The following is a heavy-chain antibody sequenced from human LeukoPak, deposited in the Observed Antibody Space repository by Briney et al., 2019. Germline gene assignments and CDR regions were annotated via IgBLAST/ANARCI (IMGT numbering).Heavy chain of an antibody. CDR3: AMLRLYGDYEVDAFDI. D-gene: IGHD4-17*01. CDR1: GYTFTSYG. Sequence: ASVKVSCKASGYTFTSYGISWVRQAPGQGLEWMGWISAYNGNTNYAQKLQGRVTMTTDTSTSTAYMELRSLRSDDTAAYYCAMLRLYGDYEVDAFDIWGQGTMVTVSS. J-gene: IGHJ3*02. CDR2: ISAYNGNT. V-gene: IGHV1-18*04.